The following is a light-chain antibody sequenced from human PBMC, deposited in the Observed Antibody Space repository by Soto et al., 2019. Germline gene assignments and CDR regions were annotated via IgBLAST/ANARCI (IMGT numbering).Light chain of an antibody. CDR2: GAS. Sequence: EIVMTQSPATLSVSPGEKATLSCRASQSVSSNLAWYQQKPGQAPRLLIYGASTRASGIPARFSGSGSGIEVTLTISSLHSEDFAVYYCQQYNNWPPLTFGGGTKVEIK. CDR3: QQYNNWPPLT. J-gene: IGKJ4*01. CDR1: QSVSSN. V-gene: IGKV3-15*01.